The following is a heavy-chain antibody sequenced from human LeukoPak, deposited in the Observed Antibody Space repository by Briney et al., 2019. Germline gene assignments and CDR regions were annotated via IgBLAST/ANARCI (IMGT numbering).Heavy chain of an antibody. CDR2: ISSSSSYI. CDR1: GFTFSSYS. CDR3: ARDLRLVDTAMVTGY. D-gene: IGHD5-18*01. Sequence: PGGSLRLSCAASGFTFSSYSMNWVRQAPGKGLEWVSSISSSSSYIFYADSVKGRFTISRDNAKNSLYLQMNSLGAEDTAVYYCARDLRLVDTAMVTGYWGQGTLVTVSS. V-gene: IGHV3-21*01. J-gene: IGHJ4*02.